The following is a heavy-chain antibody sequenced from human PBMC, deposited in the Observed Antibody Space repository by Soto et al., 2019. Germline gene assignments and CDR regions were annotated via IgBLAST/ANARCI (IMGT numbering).Heavy chain of an antibody. CDR3: ARPFITMVRGVIRAPYYYYAMDV. Sequence: PGGSLRLSCAASGFTFSSYAMHWVRQAPGKGLEWVAVISYDGSNKYYADSVKGRFTISRDNSKNTLYLQMNSLRAEDTAVYYCARPFITMVRGVIRAPYYYYAMDVWXQGTTVTVSS. CDR2: ISYDGSNK. J-gene: IGHJ6*02. D-gene: IGHD3-10*01. CDR1: GFTFSSYA. V-gene: IGHV3-30-3*01.